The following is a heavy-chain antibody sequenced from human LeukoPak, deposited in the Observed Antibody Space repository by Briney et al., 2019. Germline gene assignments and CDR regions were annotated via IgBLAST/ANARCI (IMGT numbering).Heavy chain of an antibody. CDR3: ASQESDADY. V-gene: IGHV3-30-3*01. D-gene: IGHD3-10*01. J-gene: IGHJ4*02. Sequence: PGGSLRLSCAASGFTFSSYAMHWVRQAPGKGLEWVAVISYDGSNKYYADSVKGRFTISRDNSKNTLYLQMNSLRAEDTAVYYCASQESDADYWGQGTLVTVSS. CDR2: ISYDGSNK. CDR1: GFTFSSYA.